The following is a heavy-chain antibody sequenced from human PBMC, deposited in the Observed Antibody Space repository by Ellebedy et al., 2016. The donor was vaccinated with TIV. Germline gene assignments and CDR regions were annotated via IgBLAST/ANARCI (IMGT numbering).Heavy chain of an antibody. D-gene: IGHD2/OR15-2a*01. V-gene: IGHV3-30*04. Sequence: GESLKISCAASGFTFSMFAIHWVRQAPGKGPEWVALISYDGSYKYYADSVKGRFTISRDNSKNTLYLQMNNLSPEDTAVYYCAKNRQFYANFATLDYWGQGILVTVSS. CDR2: ISYDGSYK. CDR1: GFTFSMFA. J-gene: IGHJ4*02. CDR3: AKNRQFYANFATLDY.